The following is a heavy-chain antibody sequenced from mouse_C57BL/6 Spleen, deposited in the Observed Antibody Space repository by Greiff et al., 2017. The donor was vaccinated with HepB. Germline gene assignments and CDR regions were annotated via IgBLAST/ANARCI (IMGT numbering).Heavy chain of an antibody. Sequence: QVQLKESGPELVKPGASVKISCKASGYAFSSSWMNWVKQRPGKGLEWIGRIYPGDGDTNYNGKFKGKATLTADKSSSTAYMQLSSLTSEDSAVYFCARFYYGIDYWGQGTTLTVSS. D-gene: IGHD2-1*01. CDR3: ARFYYGIDY. V-gene: IGHV1-82*01. CDR1: GYAFSSSW. CDR2: IYPGDGDT. J-gene: IGHJ2*01.